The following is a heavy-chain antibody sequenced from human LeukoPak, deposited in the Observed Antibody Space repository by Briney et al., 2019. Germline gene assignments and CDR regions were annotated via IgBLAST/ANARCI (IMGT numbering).Heavy chain of an antibody. J-gene: IGHJ4*02. V-gene: IGHV3-21*01. D-gene: IGHD5-18*01. Sequence: PGGSLRLSCEASGFSLTNYGMDWVRQAPGKGLEWVSSISSSSAYIYYAASVRGRFTISRDNAKNSLYLQMNSLRAEDTAVYYCARELSSSGCYFDSWGQGNLVTVSS. CDR2: ISSSSAYI. CDR3: ARELSSSGCYFDS. CDR1: GFSLTNYG.